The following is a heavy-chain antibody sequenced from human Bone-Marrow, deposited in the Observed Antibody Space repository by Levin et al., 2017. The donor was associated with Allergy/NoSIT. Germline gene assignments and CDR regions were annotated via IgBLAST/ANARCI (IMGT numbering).Heavy chain of an antibody. V-gene: IGHV3-11*01. CDR1: GFTFSDYY. CDR2: ISSSGSTI. J-gene: IGHJ1*01. Sequence: AGGSLRLSCAASGFTFSDYYMSWIRQAPGKGLEWVSYISSSGSTIYYADSVKGRFTISRDNAKNSLYLQMNSLRAEDTAVYYCARKSYDSSGYPKYFQHWGQGTLVTVSS. D-gene: IGHD3-22*01. CDR3: ARKSYDSSGYPKYFQH.